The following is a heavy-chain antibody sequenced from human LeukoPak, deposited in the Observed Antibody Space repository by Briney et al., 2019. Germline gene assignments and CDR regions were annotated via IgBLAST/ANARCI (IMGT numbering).Heavy chain of an antibody. CDR2: ISGSGGST. D-gene: IGHD3-9*01. CDR3: ARDSFDSGSSPSDF. Sequence: PGGSLRLSCAASGFTFSSYAMSWVRQAPGKGLEWVSAISGSGGSTYYADSVKGRFTISRDNSKNTLYLQMSSLRDDDTAVYYCARDSFDSGSSPSDFWGQGTLVTVSS. J-gene: IGHJ4*02. V-gene: IGHV3-23*01. CDR1: GFTFSSYA.